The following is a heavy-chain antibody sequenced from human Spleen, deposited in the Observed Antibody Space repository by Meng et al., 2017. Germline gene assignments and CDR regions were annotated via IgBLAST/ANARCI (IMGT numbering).Heavy chain of an antibody. V-gene: IGHV1-2*06. CDR2: INPNSGGT. CDR1: GYTFTGYY. CDR3: GRARTITGATEPNY. Sequence: ASVKVSCKASGYTFTGYYMHWVRQAPGQGLEWMGRINPNSGGTNYAQKFQGRVTLTRGTSISTAYMELSSLTSDGTAVYYCGRARTITGATEPNYWGQGTLVTVSS. D-gene: IGHD1-20*01. J-gene: IGHJ4*02.